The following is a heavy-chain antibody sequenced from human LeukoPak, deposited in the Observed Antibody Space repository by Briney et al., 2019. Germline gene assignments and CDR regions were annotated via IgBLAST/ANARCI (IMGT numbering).Heavy chain of an antibody. CDR1: GGTLSSYA. CDR2: IIPILGIA. Sequence: SVKVSSKASGGTLSSYAISWVRQAPGQGLEWMGRIIPILGIANYAQKFQGRVTITADKSTSTAYMELSSLRSEDTAVYYCARDPSLTGTTNWFDPWGQGTLVTVSS. CDR3: ARDPSLTGTTNWFDP. V-gene: IGHV1-69*04. D-gene: IGHD1-20*01. J-gene: IGHJ5*02.